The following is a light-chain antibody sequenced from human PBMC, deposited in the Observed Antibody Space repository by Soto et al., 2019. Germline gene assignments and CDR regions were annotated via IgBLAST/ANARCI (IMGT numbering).Light chain of an antibody. CDR1: QSVSSN. CDR3: QQYNVLTLT. CDR2: VAS. V-gene: IGKV3-15*01. Sequence: EIVMTQSPATLSVSPGERATLSCRASQSVSSNLAWYQQKPVQTPKLLIYVASTRATGIPARFSGSGSGTEFPLTIISLQSEDFALYYCQQYNVLTLTCGGGTKVKFK. J-gene: IGKJ4*01.